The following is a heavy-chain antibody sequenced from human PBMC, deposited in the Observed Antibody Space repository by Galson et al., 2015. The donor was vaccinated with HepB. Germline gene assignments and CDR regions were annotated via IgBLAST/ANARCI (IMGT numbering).Heavy chain of an antibody. CDR2: INPTSGRT. Sequence: SVKVSCKASGYTFTGYYMHWVRQAPGQGLEWMGWINPTSGRTNYAQKFQGRVTMTRDASTYTAYMDLGRLTSDDTALYYCARDTPPPQHNGNREGYNWFHPWGQGTLVIVS. CDR1: GYTFTGYY. J-gene: IGHJ5*02. D-gene: IGHD1-14*01. CDR3: ARDTPPPQHNGNREGYNWFHP. V-gene: IGHV1-2*02.